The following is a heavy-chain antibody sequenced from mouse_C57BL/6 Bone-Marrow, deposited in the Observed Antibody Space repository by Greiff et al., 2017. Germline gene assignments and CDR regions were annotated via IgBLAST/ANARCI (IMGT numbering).Heavy chain of an antibody. D-gene: IGHD2-2*01. J-gene: IGHJ4*01. V-gene: IGHV1-61*01. CDR3: AGGWLPFYAIDY. CDR1: GYTFTSYW. CDR2: IYPSDSET. Sequence: VQLQESGAELVRPGSSVKLSCKASGYTFTSYWMDWVKQRPGQGLEWIGNIYPSDSETHYNQKFKGKATLTVDKSSSTAYLQLSSLTSEDSAVYYCAGGWLPFYAIDYWGQGTSVTVSA.